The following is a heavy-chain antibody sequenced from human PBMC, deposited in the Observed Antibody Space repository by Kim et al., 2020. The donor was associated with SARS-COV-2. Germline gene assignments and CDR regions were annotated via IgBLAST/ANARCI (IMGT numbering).Heavy chain of an antibody. CDR2: IYYSGST. D-gene: IGHD5-18*01. V-gene: IGHV4-59*08. CDR3: ARGVAAMVLYYFDY. Sequence: SETLSLTCTVSGGSISSYYWSWIRQPPGKGLEWIGYIYYSGSTNYNPSLKSRVTISVDTSKNQFSLKLSSVTAADTAVYYCARGVAAMVLYYFDYWGQGTLVTVSS. CDR1: GGSISSYY. J-gene: IGHJ4*02.